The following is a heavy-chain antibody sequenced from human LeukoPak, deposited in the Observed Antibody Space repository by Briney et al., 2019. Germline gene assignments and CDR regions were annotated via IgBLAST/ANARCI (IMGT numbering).Heavy chain of an antibody. V-gene: IGHV4-39*07. Sequence: ASETLSLTCTVSGGSISSSSYYWGWIRQPPGKGLEWIGSIHYSGSSYYNPSLKSRVTISVDTSENQFSLKLSSVTAADTAVYYCAREKVEFSGTYYLGYFQHWGQGTLVTVS. CDR1: GGSISSSSYY. CDR3: AREKVEFSGTYYLGYFQH. D-gene: IGHD1-26*01. J-gene: IGHJ1*01. CDR2: IHYSGSS.